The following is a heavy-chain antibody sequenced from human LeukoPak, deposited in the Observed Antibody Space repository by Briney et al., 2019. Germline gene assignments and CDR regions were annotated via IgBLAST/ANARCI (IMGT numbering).Heavy chain of an antibody. CDR3: AKGYSSGWHNWFDP. J-gene: IGHJ5*02. D-gene: IGHD6-19*01. Sequence: GASVKVSCKASVGTFSSYAISWVRQAPGQGLEWMGGIIPIFGTANYAQKFQGRVTITTDESTSTAYMELSSLRSEDTAVYYCAKGYSSGWHNWFDPWGQGTLVTVSS. V-gene: IGHV1-69*05. CDR2: IIPIFGTA. CDR1: VGTFSSYA.